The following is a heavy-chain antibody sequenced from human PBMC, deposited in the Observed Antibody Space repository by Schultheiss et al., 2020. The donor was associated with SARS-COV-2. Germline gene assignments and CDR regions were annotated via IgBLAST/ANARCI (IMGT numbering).Heavy chain of an antibody. CDR1: GGTFSSYA. J-gene: IGHJ3*02. CDR2: INPNSGGT. CDR3: ARGQARANWVDAFDI. V-gene: IGHV1-2*02. Sequence: ASVKVSCKASGGTFSSYAISWVRQAPGQGLEWMGWINPNSGGTNYAQKFQGRVTMTRDTSISTAYMELSRLRSDDTAVYYCARGQARANWVDAFDIWGQGTMVTVSS. D-gene: IGHD3-10*01.